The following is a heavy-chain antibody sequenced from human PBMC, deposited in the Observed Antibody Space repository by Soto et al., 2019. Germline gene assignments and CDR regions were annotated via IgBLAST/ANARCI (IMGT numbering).Heavy chain of an antibody. CDR3: ARGPVTTRVDFDY. V-gene: IGHV4-34*01. Sequence: SETLSLTCAVYGGSFSGYYWSWIRQPPGKGLEWIGEINHSGSTNYNPSLKSRVTISVDTSKNQFSLKLSSVTAADTAVYYCARGPVTTRVDFDYWGQGTLVTVSS. CDR1: GGSFSGYY. J-gene: IGHJ4*02. CDR2: INHSGST. D-gene: IGHD4-17*01.